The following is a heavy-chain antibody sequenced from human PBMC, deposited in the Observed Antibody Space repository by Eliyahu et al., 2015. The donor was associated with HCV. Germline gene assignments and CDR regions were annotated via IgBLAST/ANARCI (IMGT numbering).Heavy chain of an antibody. CDR1: GGXISSSSYY. V-gene: IGHV4-39*01. CDR3: ARLMGYCSSTSCPPTDY. D-gene: IGHD2-2*01. CDR2: VYYNGGT. J-gene: IGHJ4*02. Sequence: QLQLQESGPGLVKPSETLSLTCTVSGGXISSSSYYWGWIRQPPGKGLEWIGGVYYNGGTYYNPSLKSRVTISVDTSKNQFSLKLSSVTAADTAVYYCARLMGYCSSTSCPPTDYWGQGTLVTVSS.